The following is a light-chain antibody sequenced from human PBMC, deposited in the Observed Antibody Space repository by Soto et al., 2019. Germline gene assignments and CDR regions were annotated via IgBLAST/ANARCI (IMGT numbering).Light chain of an antibody. V-gene: IGLV2-14*01. CDR2: EVS. J-gene: IGLJ3*02. CDR1: SSDVGGYNY. CDR3: ASYTSGSRWV. Sequence: QSALTQAASVSGSPGQSITISCTGTSSDVGGYNYVSWYQQHPGKAPKLMIYEVSDRPSGVSNRFSGSKSGNTASLTISGLRAEDEGDYYCASYTSGSRWVFGGGTKLTVL.